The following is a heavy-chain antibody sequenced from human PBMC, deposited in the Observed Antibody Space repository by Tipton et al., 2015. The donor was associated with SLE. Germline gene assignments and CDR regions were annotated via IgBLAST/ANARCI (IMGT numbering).Heavy chain of an antibody. J-gene: IGHJ1*01. D-gene: IGHD1-7*01. CDR1: GGSLSDYF. V-gene: IGHV4-34*01. CDR2: IKHDYIT. Sequence: LRLSCAVYGGSLSDYFWSWIRQPPGKGLEWIGEIKHDYITNYNPSLKSRVTISVDKSKNQFSLKLNSVTAADTAMYYCVRGISGTVGEHWGQGTPVTVSS. CDR3: VRGISGTVGEH.